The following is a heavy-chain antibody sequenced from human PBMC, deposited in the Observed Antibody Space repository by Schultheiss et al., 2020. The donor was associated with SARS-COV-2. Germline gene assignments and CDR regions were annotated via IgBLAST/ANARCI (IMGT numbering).Heavy chain of an antibody. Sequence: SETLSLTCTVSGGSINGGGYYWSWIRQHPGKGLEWIGYIYYSGDTSYNPSLKSRLTISGDTSKNQFSLKVNSVTAADTAVYYCARGYRYYYYAMDVWGQGTTVTVSS. CDR1: GGSINGGGYY. CDR3: ARGYRYYYYAMDV. J-gene: IGHJ6*02. V-gene: IGHV4-31*03. CDR2: IYYSGDT. D-gene: IGHD5-18*01.